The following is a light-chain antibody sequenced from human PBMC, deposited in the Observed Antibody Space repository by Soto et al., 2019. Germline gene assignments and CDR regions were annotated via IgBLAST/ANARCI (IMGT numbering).Light chain of an antibody. CDR3: QSYDSSLSGFV. Sequence: QPVLTQPPSVSGAPGQKVTISCTGSSSNIGAGFGVHWYQQLPGAAPKLLISGNPNRPSGVPDRFSASKSGTSASLAITGLQAEDEADYYCQSYDSSLSGFVFGIGTKLTVL. CDR1: SSNIGAGFG. V-gene: IGLV1-40*01. CDR2: GNP. J-gene: IGLJ1*01.